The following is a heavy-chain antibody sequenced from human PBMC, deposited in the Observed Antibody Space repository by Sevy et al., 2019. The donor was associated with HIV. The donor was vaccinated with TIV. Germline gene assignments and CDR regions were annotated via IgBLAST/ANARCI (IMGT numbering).Heavy chain of an antibody. D-gene: IGHD3-10*01. V-gene: IGHV1-18*04. J-gene: IGHJ6*03. CDR2: ISAYNGNT. CDR1: GYTFTSYG. CDR3: ARANYYGSGSYYRRHYMDV. Sequence: ASVKVSCKASGYTFTSYGISWVRQAPGQGLEWMGWISAYNGNTNYAQKLQGRVTMTTDTSTSTAYMELRSLRSDDTAVYYCARANYYGSGSYYRRHYMDVWGKGTTVTVSS.